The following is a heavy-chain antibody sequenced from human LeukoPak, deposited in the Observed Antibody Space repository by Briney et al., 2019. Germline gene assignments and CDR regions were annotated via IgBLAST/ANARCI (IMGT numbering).Heavy chain of an antibody. D-gene: IGHD3-22*01. CDR3: AREFYDSSGCIDY. V-gene: IGHV3-23*01. CDR1: GFTFSSYA. CDR2: ISGSGGST. J-gene: IGHJ4*02. Sequence: GGSLRLSCAASGFTFSSYAMSWVRQAPGKGLEWVSAISGSGGSTYYADSVKGRFTISRDNAKNSLYLQMNSLRAEDTAVYYCAREFYDSSGCIDYWGQGTLVTVSS.